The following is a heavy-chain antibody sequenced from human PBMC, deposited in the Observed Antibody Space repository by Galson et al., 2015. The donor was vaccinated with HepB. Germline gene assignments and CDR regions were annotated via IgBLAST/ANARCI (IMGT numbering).Heavy chain of an antibody. CDR2: ISYDENSK. Sequence: SLRLSCAASGFSFSRYNLHWVRQAPGKGLEWVAVISYDENSKFYADSVKRRFTISRDKSKNTLHLQMNSLRAEDTAVYYCAREEDCSGGNCAYDAFDIWGQGTMVTVSS. CDR1: GFSFSRYN. CDR3: AREEDCSGGNCAYDAFDI. J-gene: IGHJ3*02. D-gene: IGHD2-15*01. V-gene: IGHV3-30-3*01.